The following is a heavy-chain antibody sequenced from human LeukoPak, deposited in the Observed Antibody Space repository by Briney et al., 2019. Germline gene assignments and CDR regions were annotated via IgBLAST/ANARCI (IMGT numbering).Heavy chain of an antibody. CDR3: ARPSAVATIDY. CDR1: GYSLATYW. D-gene: IGHD2-15*01. J-gene: IGHJ4*02. Sequence: GESLKISCKGSGYSLATYWIGWVRQMPGKGLEWMGIIYPGDSDARYSPSFQGQVTISVDKSISTAYLQWSSLKASDTAMYYCARPSAVATIDYWGQGTLVTVSS. CDR2: IYPGDSDA. V-gene: IGHV5-51*01.